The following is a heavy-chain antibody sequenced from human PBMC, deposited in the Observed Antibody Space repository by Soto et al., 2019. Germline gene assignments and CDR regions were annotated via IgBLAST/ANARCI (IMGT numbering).Heavy chain of an antibody. CDR1: GYTFTSYA. CDR2: INAGNGNT. J-gene: IGHJ4*02. D-gene: IGHD5-18*01. CDR3: ARDQGYSYGYN. Sequence: QVQLVQSGAEVKKPGASVKVSCKASGYTFTSYAMQWVRQAPGQRLEWMGWINAGNGNTKYSQKFQGRVTITRDTSASTAYMELSSLRSEDTAVYYCARDQGYSYGYNWGQGTLVTVSS. V-gene: IGHV1-3*01.